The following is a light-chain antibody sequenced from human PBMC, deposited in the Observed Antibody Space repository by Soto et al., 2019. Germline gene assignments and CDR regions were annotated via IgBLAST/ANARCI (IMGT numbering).Light chain of an antibody. CDR1: QSINAH. CDR2: GAS. Sequence: EVVMTQSPATLSVSPGERVTLSCRASQSINAHLAWYQQKPGQAPRLLIHGASTRATGIPARFSGSGFGTEFIRTLRSLQYEDFAIYYCQQYNTWLWTFGQGTKVEI. V-gene: IGKV3-15*01. CDR3: QQYNTWLWT. J-gene: IGKJ1*01.